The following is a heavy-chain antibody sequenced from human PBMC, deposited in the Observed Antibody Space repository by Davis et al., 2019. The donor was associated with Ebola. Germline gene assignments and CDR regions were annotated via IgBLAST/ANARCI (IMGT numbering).Heavy chain of an antibody. CDR3: ARAREGGLWYYGMDV. V-gene: IGHV1-2*06. D-gene: IGHD2-15*01. J-gene: IGHJ6*02. Sequence: AASVKVSCKASGFPFTDYFMHWVRQAPGQGLEWMGRINPNSGGTNYARKFQGRVTMTRDTSISTAYLELASLRSDDTAVYYCARAREGGLWYYGMDVWGQGTTVTISS. CDR2: INPNSGGT. CDR1: GFPFTDYF.